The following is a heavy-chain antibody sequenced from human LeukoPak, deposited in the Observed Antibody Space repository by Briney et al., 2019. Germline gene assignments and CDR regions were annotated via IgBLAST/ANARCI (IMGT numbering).Heavy chain of an antibody. CDR1: GFTVSNNY. CDR2: IYSHGGT. CDR3: ARAGKDSSSGISYSSYMAA. V-gene: IGHV3-66*01. Sequence: GGTLRISCAASGFTVSNNYMSWVRQAPGKGLEWVSLIYSHGGTNYADSVKGRFTISRDNSKNTLYLQMNSLRAEDTAVYYCARAGKDSSSGISYSSYMAAWGKGTTVTISS. J-gene: IGHJ6*03. D-gene: IGHD3-22*01.